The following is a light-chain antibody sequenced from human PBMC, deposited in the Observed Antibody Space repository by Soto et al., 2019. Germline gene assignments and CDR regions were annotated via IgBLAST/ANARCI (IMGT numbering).Light chain of an antibody. CDR1: QSIRSSY. CDR3: RCQDSGNSAVYS. CDR2: AAS. V-gene: IGKV3-20*01. J-gene: IGKJ2*01. Sequence: IVLTQSPGTLSLSPGESATLSCRASQSIRSSYVAWYQQKPGQAPRLLIYAASARSTGLPDRFSGSGSWTDFTLTISRLEPEDFAMYDCRCQDSGNSAVYSFGQGTEMEI.